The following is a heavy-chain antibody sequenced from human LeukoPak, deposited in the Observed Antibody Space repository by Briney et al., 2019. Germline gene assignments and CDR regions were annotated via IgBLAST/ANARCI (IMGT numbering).Heavy chain of an antibody. CDR1: GFTSGFSFSNYA. CDR3: AKQLTVAATASYY. J-gene: IGHJ4*02. D-gene: IGHD6-19*01. V-gene: IGHV3-23*01. CDR2: ISGSGGST. Sequence: GGSLRLSCAASGFTSGFSFSNYAMSWVRQAPGKGLEWVSAISGSGGSTYYADSVKGRFTISRDNSKNTLYLQMNSLRADDTAVYYCAKQLTVAATASYYWGQGTLVTASS.